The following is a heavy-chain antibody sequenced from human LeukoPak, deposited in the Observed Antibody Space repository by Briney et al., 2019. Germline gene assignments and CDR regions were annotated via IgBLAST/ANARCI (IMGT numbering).Heavy chain of an antibody. J-gene: IGHJ4*02. D-gene: IGHD4-17*01. CDR1: GFTFSNYG. Sequence: GGSLRLSCAASGFTFSNYGMHWVRQAPGKGLEWVAVISHDESYTNYAESVKGRFSISRDNSKNTLSLQITSLRGEDTAVYYCAKVDRGDINFDSWGQGTLVIVSS. CDR2: ISHDESYT. V-gene: IGHV3-30*18. CDR3: AKVDRGDINFDS.